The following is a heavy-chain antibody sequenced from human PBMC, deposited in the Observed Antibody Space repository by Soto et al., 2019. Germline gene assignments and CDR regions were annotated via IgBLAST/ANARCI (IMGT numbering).Heavy chain of an antibody. CDR1: GYTFTSYG. CDR2: ISAYNDNT. J-gene: IGHJ4*02. V-gene: IGHV1-18*01. Sequence: GASVKVSCKASGYTFTSYGISWVRQAPGQGLEWMGWISAYNDNTDYAQKLQGRVTMTTDTSTSTAYMELRSLRYDDTAVYYCERGRRSDYFAFLGLGTLVHVSS. CDR3: ERGRRSDYFAF.